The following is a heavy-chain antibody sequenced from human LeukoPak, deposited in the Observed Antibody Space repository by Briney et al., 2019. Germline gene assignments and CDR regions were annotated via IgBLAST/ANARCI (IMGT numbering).Heavy chain of an antibody. D-gene: IGHD3-3*01. CDR3: ARYYDFWSDAFDI. Sequence: PGGSLRLSCAASGFTFSSYAMHWVRQAPGKGLEWVAVISYDGSNKYYADSVKGRFTISRDNSKNTLYLQMNSLRAEDTAVYYCARYYDFWSDAFDIWGQGTMVTVSS. CDR1: GFTFSSYA. CDR2: ISYDGSNK. J-gene: IGHJ3*02. V-gene: IGHV3-30-3*01.